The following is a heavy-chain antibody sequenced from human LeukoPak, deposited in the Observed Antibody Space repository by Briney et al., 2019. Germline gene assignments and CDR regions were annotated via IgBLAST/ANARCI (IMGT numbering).Heavy chain of an antibody. CDR2: INHSGST. D-gene: IGHD5-18*01. Sequence: PSETLSLTSTVSGYSISIDYYWGWIRQPPGKGLEWIGEINHSGSTNYNPSLKSRVTISVDTSKNQFSLKLSSVTAADTAVYYCAKGGGWIQLWFRQLDYWGQGTLVTVSS. CDR3: AKGGGWIQLWFRQLDY. J-gene: IGHJ4*02. V-gene: IGHV4-38-2*02. CDR1: GYSISIDYY.